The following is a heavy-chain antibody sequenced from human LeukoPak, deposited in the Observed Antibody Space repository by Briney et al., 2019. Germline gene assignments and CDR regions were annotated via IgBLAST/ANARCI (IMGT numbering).Heavy chain of an antibody. CDR3: ASLSIVGATYFDY. Sequence: GGSLRLSCAASGFTSDDYAMHWVRQAPGKGLEWVSLISGDGGSTYYADSVKGRFTISRDNSKNSLYLQMNSLRTEDTALYYCASLSIVGATYFDYWGQGTLVTVSS. CDR1: GFTSDDYA. D-gene: IGHD1-26*01. J-gene: IGHJ4*02. V-gene: IGHV3-43*02. CDR2: ISGDGGST.